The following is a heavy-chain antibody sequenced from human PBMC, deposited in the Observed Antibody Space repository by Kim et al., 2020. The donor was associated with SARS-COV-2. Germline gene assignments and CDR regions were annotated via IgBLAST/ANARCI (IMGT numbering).Heavy chain of an antibody. CDR3: AREWGSYCSSTSCYGEEDYYYGMDV. Sequence: ASVKVSCKASGYTFTSYGISWVRQAPGQGLEWMGWISAYNGNTNYAQKLQGRVTMTTDTSTSTAYMELRSLRSDDTAVYYCAREWGSYCSSTSCYGEEDYYYGMDVWGQGTTVTVSS. CDR1: GYTFTSYG. D-gene: IGHD2-2*01. CDR2: ISAYNGNT. V-gene: IGHV1-18*04. J-gene: IGHJ6*02.